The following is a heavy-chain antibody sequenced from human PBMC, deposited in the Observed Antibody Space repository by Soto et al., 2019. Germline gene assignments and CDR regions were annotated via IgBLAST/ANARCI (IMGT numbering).Heavy chain of an antibody. CDR3: AKDGNWELLPSTGMDV. V-gene: IGHV3-30*18. J-gene: IGHJ6*02. D-gene: IGHD1-26*01. CDR1: GFTFSSYG. Sequence: GGSLRLSCGGSGFTFSSYGMRWVRQAPGKGLEWVAAISFDGSNGYYGDSVRGRFTISRDNSKNTLYLQMNSLRPEDTAVYYCAKDGNWELLPSTGMDVWGQGTTVTVSS. CDR2: ISFDGSNG.